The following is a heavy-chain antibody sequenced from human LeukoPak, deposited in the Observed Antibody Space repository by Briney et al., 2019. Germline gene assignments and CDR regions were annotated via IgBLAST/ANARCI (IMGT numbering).Heavy chain of an antibody. CDR1: GYTFTGYY. D-gene: IGHD6-13*01. CDR2: INPNSGGT. J-gene: IGHJ4*02. CDR3: ARVAGIAAAGKRVDY. V-gene: IGHV1-2*06. Sequence: GASVRVSCKASGYTFTGYYMHWVRQAPGQGLEWMGRINPNSGGTNYAQKFQGRVTMTRDTSISTAYMELSRLRSDDTAVYYCARVAGIAAAGKRVDYWGQGTLVTVSS.